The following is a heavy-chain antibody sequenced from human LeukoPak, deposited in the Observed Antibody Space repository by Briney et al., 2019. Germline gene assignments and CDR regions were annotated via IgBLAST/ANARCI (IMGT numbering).Heavy chain of an antibody. V-gene: IGHV4-39*01. CDR3: ARWAFWIAVAGIDY. CDR1: GGSISSSSYY. J-gene: IGHJ4*02. CDR2: IYYSGST. D-gene: IGHD6-19*01. Sequence: SETLSLTCTVSGGSISSSSYYWGWIRQPPGKGLEWIGSIYYSGSTYYNPSLKSRVTISVDTSKNQFSLKLSSVTAADTAVYYCARWAFWIAVAGIDYWGQGTLVTVSS.